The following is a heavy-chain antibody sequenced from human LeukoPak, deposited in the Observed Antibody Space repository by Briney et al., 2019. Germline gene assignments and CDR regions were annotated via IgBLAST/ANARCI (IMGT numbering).Heavy chain of an antibody. Sequence: SVKVSCKASGGTFSSYAISWVRQAPGQGLEWMGGIIPIFGTANYAQKFQGRVTITTDESTSTAYMELSSLRSEDTAVYYCARVWESVGANHFDYWGQGTLVTVSS. J-gene: IGHJ4*02. D-gene: IGHD1-26*01. CDR1: GGTFSSYA. V-gene: IGHV1-69*05. CDR3: ARVWESVGANHFDY. CDR2: IIPIFGTA.